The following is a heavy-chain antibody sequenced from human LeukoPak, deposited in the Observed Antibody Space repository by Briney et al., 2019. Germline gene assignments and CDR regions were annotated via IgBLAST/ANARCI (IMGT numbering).Heavy chain of an antibody. V-gene: IGHV3-7*01. CDR3: ARDPSRGYNYGYGDY. CDR2: IKQDRSEK. D-gene: IGHD5-18*01. J-gene: IGHJ4*02. Sequence: PGGSLRLSCAASGFTFSTYWMSWVRQAPGKGLEWVAHIKQDRSEKYYVDSVKGRFTIARDNAKNSLYRQMNSLRAEDTAVYYCARDPSRGYNYGYGDYWGQGTLVIVSS. CDR1: GFTFSTYW.